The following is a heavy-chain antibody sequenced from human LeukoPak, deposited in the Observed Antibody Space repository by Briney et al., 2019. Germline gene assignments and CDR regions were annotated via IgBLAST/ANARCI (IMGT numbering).Heavy chain of an antibody. J-gene: IGHJ3*02. CDR3: AMLMVYASVKNAFDI. CDR1: GGTFSSYA. CDR2: IIPIFGTA. Sequence: ASVKVSCKASGGTFSSYAISWVRQAPGPGLEWMGGIIPIFGTANYAQKFQGRVTITADESTSTAYMELSSLRSEDTAVYYCAMLMVYASVKNAFDIWGQGTMVTVSS. D-gene: IGHD2-8*01. V-gene: IGHV1-69*13.